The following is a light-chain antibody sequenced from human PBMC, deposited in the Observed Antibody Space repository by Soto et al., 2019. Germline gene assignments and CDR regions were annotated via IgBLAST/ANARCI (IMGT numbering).Light chain of an antibody. V-gene: IGKV1-5*03. CDR1: QSVSTW. CDR2: KAS. J-gene: IGKJ5*01. Sequence: DIQMTQSPSTLSASVGDRVTITCRASQSVSTWLAWYQQKPGKAPKLLIFKASILASGVPSRFSGSGSGPECTLTISSLQPDDFATYYCQQYYDLPITFGQGTRLEIK. CDR3: QQYYDLPIT.